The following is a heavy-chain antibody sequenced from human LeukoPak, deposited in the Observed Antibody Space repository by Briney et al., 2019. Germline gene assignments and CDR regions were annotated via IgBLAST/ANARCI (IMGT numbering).Heavy chain of an antibody. D-gene: IGHD1-7*01. V-gene: IGHV3-9*01. CDR2: ISWNNSSI. CDR1: GFTFDDYA. J-gene: IGHJ3*02. Sequence: GRSLRLSCAASGFTFDDYAMHWVRQAPGKGLEWISDISWNNSSIGYADSVKGRFTISRDNTKNSLYLQMNSLRAEDTAVYYCASFELELRGGFVAFDIWGQGTMVTVSS. CDR3: ASFELELRGGFVAFDI.